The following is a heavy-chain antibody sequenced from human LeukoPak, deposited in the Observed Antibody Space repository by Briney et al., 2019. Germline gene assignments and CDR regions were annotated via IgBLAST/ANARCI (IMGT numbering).Heavy chain of an antibody. Sequence: SETLSLTCAVYGGSFSGYYWSWIRQPPGKGLEWIGEINHSGSTNYNPSLKSRVTISVDTSKDQFSLKLSSVTAADTAVYYCARSRGPMVPAYNWFDPWGQGTLVTVSS. CDR1: GGSFSGYY. CDR3: ARSRGPMVPAYNWFDP. CDR2: INHSGST. J-gene: IGHJ5*02. V-gene: IGHV4-34*01. D-gene: IGHD2-2*01.